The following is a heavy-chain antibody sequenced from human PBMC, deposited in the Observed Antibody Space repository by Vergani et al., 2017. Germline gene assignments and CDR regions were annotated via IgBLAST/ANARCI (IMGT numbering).Heavy chain of an antibody. CDR3: ARHKEQLVPGNYYYYYYMDV. CDR1: GGSIRSTFYY. D-gene: IGHD6-13*01. V-gene: IGHV4-39*01. Sequence: QLQLQESDPGLVKPSETLSLTCTVSGGSIRSTFYYWGWLRQPPGKGLEWIGTIYYSGCTYYNPSLKSRVTISVDTSKNQFSLKLNSVTAADTAVYYCARHKEQLVPGNYYYYYYMDVWGKGTTVTVSS. J-gene: IGHJ6*03. CDR2: IYYSGCT.